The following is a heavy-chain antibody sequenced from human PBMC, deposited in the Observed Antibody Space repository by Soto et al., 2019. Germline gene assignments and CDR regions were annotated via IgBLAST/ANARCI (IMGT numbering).Heavy chain of an antibody. CDR1: GYTFPGNY. J-gene: IGHJ4*02. V-gene: IGHV1-2*02. CDR2: INPTSGGT. CDR3: ARGYCTSSGCSHYFDY. Sequence: QVQLVQSGAEVKKPGASVKVSCTASGYTFPGNYMHWVRQAPGQGLEWMALINPTSGGTNYAQKFQGRVTMTWDTSISTAYMELSRLRSDDTAIYYCARGYCTSSGCSHYFDYWGQGTLVTVSS. D-gene: IGHD2-2*01.